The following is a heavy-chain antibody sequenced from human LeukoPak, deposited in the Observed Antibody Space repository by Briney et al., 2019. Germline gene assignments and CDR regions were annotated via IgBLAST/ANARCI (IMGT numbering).Heavy chain of an antibody. D-gene: IGHD2-15*01. J-gene: IGHJ4*02. Sequence: GGSLRLSCVGAGFSNADYGMSWVRQVPGKGLEWVSGIDWSGQASEYADSVKGRFIISRDNAENSLYLQMNSLRPEDTGLYYCARYLSATWYSLAFWGQGTLVTVSS. CDR3: ARYLSATWYSLAF. CDR1: GFSNADYG. V-gene: IGHV3-20*04. CDR2: IDWSGQAS.